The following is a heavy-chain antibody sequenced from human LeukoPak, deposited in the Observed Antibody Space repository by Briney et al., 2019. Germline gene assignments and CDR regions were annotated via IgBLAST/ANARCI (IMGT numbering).Heavy chain of an antibody. CDR1: GYSISSGYY. Sequence: PSETLSLTCTVSGYSISSGYYWSWIRQPAGKGLEWIGRIYTSGSTNYNPSLKSRVTMSVDTSKNQFSLKLSSVTAADTAVYYCARDIAVAGTGPSNWFDPWGQGTLVTVSS. CDR3: ARDIAVAGTGPSNWFDP. D-gene: IGHD6-19*01. J-gene: IGHJ5*02. V-gene: IGHV4-4*07. CDR2: IYTSGST.